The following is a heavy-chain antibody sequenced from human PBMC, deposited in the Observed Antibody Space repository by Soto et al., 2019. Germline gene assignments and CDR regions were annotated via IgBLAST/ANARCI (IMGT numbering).Heavy chain of an antibody. CDR1: GASITGTSY. CDR3: ARGMTPPGAPAWYYFDS. CDR2: FSLSGTT. Sequence: SETLSLTCTVSGASITGTSYWSWIRQPAGKGLEWIGRFSLSGTTNYNPSLRSRVTMSADVSKNQFSLRLTSVTAADTALYYCARGMTPPGAPAWYYFDSWGQGALVTVSS. J-gene: IGHJ4*02. D-gene: IGHD2-8*02. V-gene: IGHV4-4*07.